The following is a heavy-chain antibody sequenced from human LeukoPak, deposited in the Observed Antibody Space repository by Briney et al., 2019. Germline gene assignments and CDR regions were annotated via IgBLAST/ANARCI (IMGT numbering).Heavy chain of an antibody. CDR2: ISSSGSTI. CDR3: ARERSSGWGDY. D-gene: IGHD6-25*01. J-gene: IGHJ4*02. Sequence: GGSLRLSCAASGFTFSSYEMNWVRQAPGKGLEWVSYISSSGSTIYYADSVKGRFTISRENAKNSLYLQMNSLRAEDTAVYYCARERSSGWGDYWGQGTLVTVSS. CDR1: GFTFSSYE. V-gene: IGHV3-48*03.